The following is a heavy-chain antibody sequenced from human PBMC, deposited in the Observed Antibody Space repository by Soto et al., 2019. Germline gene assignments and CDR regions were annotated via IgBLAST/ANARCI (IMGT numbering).Heavy chain of an antibody. D-gene: IGHD3-22*01. V-gene: IGHV1-2*04. Sequence: ASVKVSCKASGYTFTGYYMHWVRQAPGQGLEWMGWINPNSGGTNYAQKFQGWVTMTRDTSISTAYMELSRLRSDDTAVYYCARYRNYYDSSGYLRIRYFDYWGQGTLVTVSS. CDR2: INPNSGGT. CDR1: GYTFTGYY. J-gene: IGHJ4*02. CDR3: ARYRNYYDSSGYLRIRYFDY.